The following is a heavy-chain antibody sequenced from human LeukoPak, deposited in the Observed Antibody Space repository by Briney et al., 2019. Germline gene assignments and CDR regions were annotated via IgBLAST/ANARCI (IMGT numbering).Heavy chain of an antibody. CDR3: ASTKWELQNFDY. CDR2: IYYSGST. D-gene: IGHD1-26*01. J-gene: IGHJ4*02. Sequence: SETLSLTCTVSGGSISSYYWSWIRQPPGKGLEWIGYIYYSGSTNYNPSLKSRVTISVDTSKNQFSLKLSSVTAADTAVYYCASTKWELQNFDYWGQGTLVTVSS. CDR1: GGSISSYY. V-gene: IGHV4-59*08.